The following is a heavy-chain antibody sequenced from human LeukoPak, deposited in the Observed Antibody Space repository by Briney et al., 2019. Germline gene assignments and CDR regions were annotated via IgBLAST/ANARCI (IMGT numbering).Heavy chain of an antibody. D-gene: IGHD5-18*01. CDR3: ARGDVDTAMVTFPFFDY. V-gene: IGHV4-59*01. J-gene: IGHJ4*02. Sequence: SETLSLTCTVSGGSISSYYWSWIRQPPGKGLEWIGYIYYSGSTNYNPSLKSRVTISVDTSKNQFSLKLSSATAADTAVYYCARGDVDTAMVTFPFFDYWGQGTLVTVSS. CDR2: IYYSGST. CDR1: GGSISSYY.